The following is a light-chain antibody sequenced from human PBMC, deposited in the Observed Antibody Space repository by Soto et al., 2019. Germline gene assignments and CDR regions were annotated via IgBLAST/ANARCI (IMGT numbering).Light chain of an antibody. CDR2: GAS. CDR1: QSVSSSY. Sequence: EIVLTQSPGTLSLSPGERATLSCRASQSVSSSYLAWYQQKPGQAPRLLIYGASSRATGIPDRFSGSGSGTDFTLTITRLEPEXXAMYYCQQYGSSPYTFGQGTKLEIK. J-gene: IGKJ2*01. V-gene: IGKV3-20*01. CDR3: QQYGSSPYT.